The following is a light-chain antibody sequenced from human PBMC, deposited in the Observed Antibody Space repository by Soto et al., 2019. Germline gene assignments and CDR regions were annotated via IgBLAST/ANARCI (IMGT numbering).Light chain of an antibody. CDR3: QSCDSSLSGSGV. CDR1: SSDVGGYNY. J-gene: IGLJ1*01. V-gene: IGLV2-8*01. Sequence: QSALTQPPSASGSPGQSVTIPCTGTSSDVGGYNYVSWYQQQPGKAPKLMIYEVTKRPSGVSDRFSGSKSGNTASLTVSGLQAEDEADYYCQSCDSSLSGSGVFGTGTKLTVL. CDR2: EVT.